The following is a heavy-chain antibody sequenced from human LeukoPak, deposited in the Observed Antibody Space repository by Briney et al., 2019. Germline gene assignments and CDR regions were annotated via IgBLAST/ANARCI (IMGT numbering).Heavy chain of an antibody. CDR1: GGSISSSSYY. CDR2: IYYTGST. J-gene: IGHJ6*03. V-gene: IGHV4-39*07. CDR3: ASRTPSIAALLGYYYMDV. Sequence: SQTLSLTCTVSGGSISSSSYYWGWIRQPPGKGLEWIGSIYYTGSTYYNPSLKSRVTISVDTSKNQFSLKLSSLTAADTAVYYCASRTPSIAALLGYYYMDVWGKGTTVTVSS. D-gene: IGHD6-6*01.